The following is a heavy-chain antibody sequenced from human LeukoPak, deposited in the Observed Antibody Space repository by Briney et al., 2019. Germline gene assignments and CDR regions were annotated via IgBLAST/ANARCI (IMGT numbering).Heavy chain of an antibody. D-gene: IGHD5-12*01. CDR3: ARDPVATSRFDY. J-gene: IGHJ4*02. Sequence: GGSLRLSCAASGFPFSSYSMNWVRQAPGKGLEWVPYISNSASTIYYADSVTGRFTISRDNAKNSLYLQMNSLRDEDTAVYYCARDPVATSRFDYWGQGTLVTVSS. CDR1: GFPFSSYS. CDR2: ISNSASTI. V-gene: IGHV3-48*02.